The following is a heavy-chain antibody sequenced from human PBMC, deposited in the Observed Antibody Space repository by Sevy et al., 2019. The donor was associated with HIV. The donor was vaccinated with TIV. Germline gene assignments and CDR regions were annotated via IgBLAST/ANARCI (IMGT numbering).Heavy chain of an antibody. CDR1: GFTFGSYS. D-gene: IGHD3-22*01. J-gene: IGHJ4*02. V-gene: IGHV3-74*01. Sequence: GGSLRLSCAASGFTFGSYSMHWVRQAPGKGLMWVSRINSDETSTRYADSVKGRFTVSRDNAKNALYLQMNSLRVEDTATYYCTRDGFYYDRSGYYNFDHWGQGGLVTVSS. CDR3: TRDGFYYDRSGYYNFDH. CDR2: INSDETST.